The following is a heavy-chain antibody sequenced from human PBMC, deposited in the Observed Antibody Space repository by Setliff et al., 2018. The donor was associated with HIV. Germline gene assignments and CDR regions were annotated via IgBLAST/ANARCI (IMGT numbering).Heavy chain of an antibody. D-gene: IGHD4-17*01. CDR2: IIPTFTRA. V-gene: IGHV1-69*05. CDR3: ARSVHSLYGDYATYFDP. Sequence: ASVKVSCKASGYTFTGYYMHWVRQAPGQGLEWMGGIIPTFTRANYAQKFQARVIITTDKSTSTAFMELTSLTSEDTAVYYCARSVHSLYGDYATYFDPWGQGTQVTVSS. J-gene: IGHJ5*02. CDR1: GYTFTGYY.